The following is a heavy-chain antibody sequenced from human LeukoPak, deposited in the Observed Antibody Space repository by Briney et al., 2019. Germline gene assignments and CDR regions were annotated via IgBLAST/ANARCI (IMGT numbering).Heavy chain of an antibody. CDR3: ARDSEGRGSYHFDY. Sequence: ASETLSLTCTVSGASISSSSYFWGWIRQSPGKGLEYIGSVYYSGRTYYNPSLKSRVTISLDTSTNQFSLRLTSVTAADTAVYYCARDSEGRGSYHFDYWGQGTLVTVSS. V-gene: IGHV4-39*02. D-gene: IGHD5-24*01. J-gene: IGHJ4*02. CDR2: VYYSGRT. CDR1: GASISSSSYF.